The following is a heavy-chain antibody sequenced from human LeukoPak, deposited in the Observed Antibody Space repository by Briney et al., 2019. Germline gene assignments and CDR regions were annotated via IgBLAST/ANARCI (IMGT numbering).Heavy chain of an antibody. CDR1: GYTFTGYY. D-gene: IGHD3-22*01. CDR2: INPNSGGT. J-gene: IGHJ4*02. Sequence: GASAKVSCKASGYTFTGYYMHWVRQAPGQGLEWMGWINPNSGGTNYAQKFQGRVTMTRDTSISTAYMELSRLRSDDTAVYYCARYYYDSSGPSFDYWGQGTLVTVSS. CDR3: ARYYYDSSGPSFDY. V-gene: IGHV1-2*02.